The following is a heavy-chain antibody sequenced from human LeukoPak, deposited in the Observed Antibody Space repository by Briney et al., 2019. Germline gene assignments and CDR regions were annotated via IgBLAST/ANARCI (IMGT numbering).Heavy chain of an antibody. D-gene: IGHD6-19*01. J-gene: IGHJ4*02. CDR3: ASIAVAGTGFDY. V-gene: IGHV1-69*05. CDR2: IIPIFGTA. Sequence: ASVKVFCKASGGTFSSYAISWVRQAPGQGLEWMGGIIPIFGTANYAQKFQGRATITTDESTSTAYMELSSLRSEDTAVYYCASIAVAGTGFDYWGQGTLVTVSS. CDR1: GGTFSSYA.